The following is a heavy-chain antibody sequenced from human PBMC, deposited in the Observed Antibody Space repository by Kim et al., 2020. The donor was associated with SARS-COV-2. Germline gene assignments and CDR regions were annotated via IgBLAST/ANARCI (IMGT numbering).Heavy chain of an antibody. D-gene: IGHD3-22*01. Sequence: GGSLRLSCAASGFTFSSYAMHWVRQAPGKGLEWVAVISYDGSNKYYADSVKGRFTISRDNSKNTLYLQMNSLRAEDTAVYYCASEDSSGYHNWFDPWGQGTLVTVSS. J-gene: IGHJ5*02. CDR2: ISYDGSNK. CDR1: GFTFSSYA. CDR3: ASEDSSGYHNWFDP. V-gene: IGHV3-30*04.